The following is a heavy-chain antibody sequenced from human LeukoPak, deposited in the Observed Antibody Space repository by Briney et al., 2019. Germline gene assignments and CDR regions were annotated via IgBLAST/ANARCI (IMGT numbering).Heavy chain of an antibody. CDR1: GGSISSYY. J-gene: IGHJ3*02. CDR2: IYYSGST. D-gene: IGHD4-17*01. CDR3: ARESTVTTMWTAFDI. Sequence: SETLSLTCTVSGGSISSYYWSWIRQPPGKGLEWIGYIYYSGSTNYNPSLKSRVTISVDTSKNQFSLKLSSVTAADTAVYYCARESTVTTMWTAFDIWGQGTMVTVSS. V-gene: IGHV4-59*12.